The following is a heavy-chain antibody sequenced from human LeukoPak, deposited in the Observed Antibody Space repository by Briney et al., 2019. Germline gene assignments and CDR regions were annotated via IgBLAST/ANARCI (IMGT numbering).Heavy chain of an antibody. CDR1: GGPFSNYY. D-gene: IGHD2-2*01. J-gene: IGHJ4*02. CDR2: INHSGGT. Sequence: SETLSLTCAVNGGPFSNYYWTCIRQPPGKGPERIGEINHSGGTNYNPSLKSRATISMDTSKSQFSLHLSSVTAADTALFFFAHTNGWFRFFEHWGQGTLGTVSS. V-gene: IGHV4-34*01. CDR3: AHTNGWFRFFEH.